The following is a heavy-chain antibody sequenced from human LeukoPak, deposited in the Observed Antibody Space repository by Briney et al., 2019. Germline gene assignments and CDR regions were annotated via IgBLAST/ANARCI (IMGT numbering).Heavy chain of an antibody. CDR1: GYTFTSYA. V-gene: IGHV1-46*01. Sequence: ASVKVSCKASGYTFTSYAMNWVRQAPGQGLEWMGIINPSGGSTSYAQKFQGRVTMTRDTSTSTVYMELSSLRSEDTAVYYCARQPAIVVVAATTFLFDYWGQGTLVTVSS. CDR2: INPSGGST. J-gene: IGHJ4*02. CDR3: ARQPAIVVVAATTFLFDY. D-gene: IGHD2-15*01.